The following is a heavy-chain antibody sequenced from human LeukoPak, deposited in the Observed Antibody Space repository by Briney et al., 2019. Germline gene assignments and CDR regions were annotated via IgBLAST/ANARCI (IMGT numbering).Heavy chain of an antibody. CDR3: ARQFLEWLLPQKSNWFDP. CDR2: IYYSGST. J-gene: IGHJ5*02. V-gene: IGHV4-39*01. D-gene: IGHD3-3*01. Sequence: SETLSLTCTVSGGSISSSSYYWGWIRQPPGKGLEWIGSIYYSGSTYYNPSLKSRVTISVDTSKNQFSLKLSSVTAADTAVYYCARQFLEWLLPQKSNWFDPWGQGTLVTVSS. CDR1: GGSISSSSYY.